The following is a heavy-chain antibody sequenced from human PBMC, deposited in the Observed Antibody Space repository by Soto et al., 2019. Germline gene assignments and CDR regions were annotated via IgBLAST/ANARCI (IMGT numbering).Heavy chain of an antibody. CDR2: IDPSDSYT. D-gene: IGHD5-12*01. CDR3: ARPPKKSGYDYYYYYGMDV. CDR1: GYSFTSYW. Sequence: EESLNISCKGSGYSFTSYWISWVRQMPGKGLEWMGRIDPSDSYTNYSPSFQGHVTISADKSISTAYLQWSSLKASDTAMYYCARPPKKSGYDYYYYYGMDVWGQGTTVTVSS. J-gene: IGHJ6*02. V-gene: IGHV5-10-1*01.